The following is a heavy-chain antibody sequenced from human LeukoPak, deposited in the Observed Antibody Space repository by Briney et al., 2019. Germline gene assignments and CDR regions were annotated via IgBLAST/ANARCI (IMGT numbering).Heavy chain of an antibody. CDR3: ARDPDGYNNNPGFEIDY. V-gene: IGHV3-7*01. J-gene: IGHJ4*02. Sequence: TGGSLRLSCAASGFTFSFYWMNWVRQAPGKGLEWVANMNQHGSEKYYLGSVKGRFTISRDNTKNSLYLQMNSLRAEDAAVYYCARDPDGYNNNPGFEIDYWGQGTLVTVSS. CDR2: MNQHGSEK. D-gene: IGHD5-24*01. CDR1: GFTFSFYW.